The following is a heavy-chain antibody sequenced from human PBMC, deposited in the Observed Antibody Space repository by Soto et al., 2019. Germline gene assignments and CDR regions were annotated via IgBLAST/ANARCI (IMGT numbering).Heavy chain of an antibody. CDR3: ARGMIYCSGGSCYPYYFDY. CDR1: GGSFSGYY. Sequence: SETLSLTCAVYGGSFSGYYWSWIRQPPGKGLEWIGEINHSGSTNYNPSLKSRVTISVDTSKNQFSLKLSSVTAADTAVYYCARGMIYCSGGSCYPYYFDYWGQGTLVTVSS. CDR2: INHSGST. V-gene: IGHV4-34*01. D-gene: IGHD2-15*01. J-gene: IGHJ4*02.